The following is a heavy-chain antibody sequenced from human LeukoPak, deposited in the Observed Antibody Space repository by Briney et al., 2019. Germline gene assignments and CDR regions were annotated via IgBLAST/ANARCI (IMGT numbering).Heavy chain of an antibody. Sequence: ASVKVCCKASGYTFTGYYMHWVRQAPGQGLEWMGWINPNSGGTNYAQKFQGRVTMTRDTSISTAYMELSRLRSDDTAVYYCARGGGTSCLLGYCSGGSRYWGQGTLVTVSS. J-gene: IGHJ4*02. CDR2: INPNSGGT. CDR1: GYTFTGYY. D-gene: IGHD2-15*01. V-gene: IGHV1-2*02. CDR3: ARGGGTSCLLGYCSGGSRY.